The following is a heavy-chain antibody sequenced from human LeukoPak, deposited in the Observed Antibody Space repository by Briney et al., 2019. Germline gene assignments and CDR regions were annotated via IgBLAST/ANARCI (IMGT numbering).Heavy chain of an antibody. V-gene: IGHV1-24*01. J-gene: IGHJ6*02. CDR1: GYTLTELS. CDR2: FDPEDSET. Sequence: GASVKVSCKVSGYTLTELSMHWVRQAPGKGLEWMGGFDPEDSETIYAQKFQGRVTMTEDTSTDTAYMELSSLRSEDTAVYYCARSSTGYYYYGMDVWGQGTTVTVSS. D-gene: IGHD2-2*01. CDR3: ARSSTGYYYYGMDV.